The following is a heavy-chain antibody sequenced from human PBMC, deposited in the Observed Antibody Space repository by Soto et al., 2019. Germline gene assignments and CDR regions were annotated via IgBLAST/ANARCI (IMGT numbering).Heavy chain of an antibody. CDR1: GGSISSDGNY. Sequence: QVQLQESGPGLVKSSQTLSLTCTVSGGSISSDGNYWSWIRQHPGKGLEWIGYVYYSGSTYYNPSLTGRVTISVDTSKNQFSLKRNSVTAADTAVYYCARARMVRGIIYYYGMDVWGQGTTVTVSS. CDR2: VYYSGST. CDR3: ARARMVRGIIYYYGMDV. J-gene: IGHJ6*02. D-gene: IGHD3-10*01. V-gene: IGHV4-31*03.